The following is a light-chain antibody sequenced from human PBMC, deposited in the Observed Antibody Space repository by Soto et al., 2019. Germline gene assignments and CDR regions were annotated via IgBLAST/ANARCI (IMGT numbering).Light chain of an antibody. CDR2: EVS. Sequence: QSALTQPASVSGSPGQSITISCTGTSSDVGGYHYVSWYQQHPGKAHKLMIYEVSNRPSGVSNRFSGSKSGNTASLTISGLQAEDEADYYCRAYTSISTWVFGGGTKLTVL. V-gene: IGLV2-14*03. J-gene: IGLJ3*02. CDR1: SSDVGGYHY. CDR3: RAYTSISTWV.